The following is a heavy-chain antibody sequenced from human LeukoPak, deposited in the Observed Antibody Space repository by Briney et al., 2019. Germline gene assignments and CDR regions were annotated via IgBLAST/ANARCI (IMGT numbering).Heavy chain of an antibody. CDR2: IRSKLYGGTT. CDR3: TRVVSPPWGSNVRAAAAGDY. D-gene: IGHD6-13*01. Sequence: GGSLRLSCTGSKFIFGDYVMSWVRQVPGKGLEWLGLIRSKLYGGTTEYAASVKGRFAISRDDSKSIAYLQMNSLKSEDTAVYYCTRVVSPPWGSNVRAAAAGDYWGQGTLVTVSS. CDR1: KFIFGDYV. V-gene: IGHV3-49*04. J-gene: IGHJ4*02.